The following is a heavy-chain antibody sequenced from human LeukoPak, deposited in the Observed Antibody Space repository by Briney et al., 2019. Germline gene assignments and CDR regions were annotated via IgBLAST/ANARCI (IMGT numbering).Heavy chain of an antibody. J-gene: IGHJ3*02. Sequence: ASVKVSCKASGYTFTIYDINWVRQATGQGLEWMGWMNPNSGNTGYAQKFQGRVTMTRNTSISTAYMELSSLRSEDTAVYYCARGLYYYDSSGLVPNDAFDIWGQGTMVTVSS. CDR1: GYTFTIYD. D-gene: IGHD3-22*01. CDR3: ARGLYYYDSSGLVPNDAFDI. CDR2: MNPNSGNT. V-gene: IGHV1-8*01.